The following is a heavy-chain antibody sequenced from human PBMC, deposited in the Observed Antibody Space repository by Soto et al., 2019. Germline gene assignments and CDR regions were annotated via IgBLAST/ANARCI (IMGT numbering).Heavy chain of an antibody. J-gene: IGHJ3*02. CDR1: GLTFSSYA. V-gene: IGHV3-64D*08. CDR3: VKWSEMTWVARDAFDI. Sequence: PGGSLRLSCSASGLTFSSYAMHWVRQAPGKGLEYVSAISSNGGSTYYADSVKGRFTISRDNSKNTLYLQMSSLRAEDTAVYYCVKWSEMTWVARDAFDIRGPGRRVT. D-gene: IGHD2-15*01. CDR2: ISSNGGST.